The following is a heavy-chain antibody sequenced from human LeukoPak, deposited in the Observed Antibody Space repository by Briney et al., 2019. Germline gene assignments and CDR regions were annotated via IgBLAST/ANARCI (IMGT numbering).Heavy chain of an antibody. V-gene: IGHV4-59*08. D-gene: IGHD2-2*01. Sequence: SETLSLTCTVSGGSISSYYWSWIRQPPGKGLEWIGYIYYSGSTNYNPSLKSRVTISVDTSKNQFSLKLSSVTAADTAVYYCARVSADYYYGMDVWGQGTTVSVSS. CDR3: ARVSADYYYGMDV. CDR1: GGSISSYY. CDR2: IYYSGST. J-gene: IGHJ6*02.